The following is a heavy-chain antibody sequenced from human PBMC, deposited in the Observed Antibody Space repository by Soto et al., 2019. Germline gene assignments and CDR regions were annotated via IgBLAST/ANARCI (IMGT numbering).Heavy chain of an antibody. J-gene: IGHJ5*02. CDR1: GGSISSYY. CDR3: ARDHSLDYYGSGSYYNPYNWFDP. D-gene: IGHD3-10*01. Sequence: NPSETLSLTCTVSGGSISSYYWSWIRQPAGKGLEWIGRIYTSGSTNYNPSLKSRVTMSVETSKNQFSLKLSSVTAADTAVYYCARDHSLDYYGSGSYYNPYNWFDPWGQGTLVTVSS. V-gene: IGHV4-4*07. CDR2: IYTSGST.